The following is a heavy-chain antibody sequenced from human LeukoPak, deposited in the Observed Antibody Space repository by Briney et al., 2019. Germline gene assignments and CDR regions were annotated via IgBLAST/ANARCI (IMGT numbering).Heavy chain of an antibody. V-gene: IGHV3-23*01. D-gene: IGHD5-24*01. CDR3: ASLGRDGYNYYFDY. CDR2: ISISGDTT. CDR1: GFTFSSHA. Sequence: GGSLRLSCGASGFTFSSHAMTWVRQAPGKGLEWVSAISISGDTTYYADAVKGRFTISRDNSNNTVYLQMNSLRSEDTAVYYCASLGRDGYNYYFDYWGQGTLVTVSS. J-gene: IGHJ4*02.